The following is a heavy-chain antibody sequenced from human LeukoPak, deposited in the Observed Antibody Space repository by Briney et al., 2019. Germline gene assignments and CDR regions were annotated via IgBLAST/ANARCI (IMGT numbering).Heavy chain of an antibody. J-gene: IGHJ5*02. CDR2: INPSGGST. CDR3: ARASTVLLGGTWFDH. D-gene: IGHD1-1*01. CDR1: GYTFTNYY. Sequence: ASVTVSCKASGYTFTNYYMHWVRQAPGQGLEWMGIINPSGGSTRYAQKFQGRITLTRDTSTSTVYMELSSLRSEDTAVYYCARASTVLLGGTWFDHWGQGTLVTVSS. V-gene: IGHV1-46*01.